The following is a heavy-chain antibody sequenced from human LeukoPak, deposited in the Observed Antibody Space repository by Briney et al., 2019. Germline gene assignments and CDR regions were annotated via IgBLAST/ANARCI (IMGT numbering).Heavy chain of an antibody. CDR1: GFTFSSYA. CDR2: ISYGGSNK. V-gene: IGHV3-30*04. D-gene: IGHD3-22*01. CDR3: ARDYYYDSSGFDY. J-gene: IGHJ4*02. Sequence: GGSLRLSCAASGFTFSSYAMHWVRQAPGKGLEWVAVISYGGSNKYYADSVKGRFTISRDNSKNTLYLQMNSLRAEDTAVYYCARDYYYDSSGFDYWGQGTLVTVSS.